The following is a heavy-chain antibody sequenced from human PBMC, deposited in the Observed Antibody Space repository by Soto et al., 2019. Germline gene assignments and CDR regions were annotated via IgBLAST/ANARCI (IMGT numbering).Heavy chain of an antibody. Sequence: SGPTLVNPTQTLTLTCTFSGFSLSTSGMCVSWIRQPPGKALEWLARIDWDDDKYYSTSLKTRLTISKDTSKNQVVLTMTNMDPVDTATYYCARISSGWHEIYFDYWGQGTLVTVSS. CDR3: ARISSGWHEIYFDY. CDR2: IDWDDDK. V-gene: IGHV2-70*11. CDR1: GFSLSTSGMC. D-gene: IGHD6-19*01. J-gene: IGHJ4*02.